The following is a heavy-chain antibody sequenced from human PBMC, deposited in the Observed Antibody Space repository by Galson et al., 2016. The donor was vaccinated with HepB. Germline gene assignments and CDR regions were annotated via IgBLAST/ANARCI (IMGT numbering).Heavy chain of an antibody. CDR1: GFTFSNYA. CDR3: AKDRYDSRGAIYDY. J-gene: IGHJ4*02. V-gene: IGHV3-23*01. Sequence: SLRLSCAASGFTFSNYAMSWVRQAPGKGLEWVSGISESGGTTYDQDPQKGRFTISRNNSKNMLFLQMTSRRAGDTAVYYCAKDRYDSRGAIYDYWGQGTLVTVSS. D-gene: IGHD3-22*01. CDR2: ISESGGTT.